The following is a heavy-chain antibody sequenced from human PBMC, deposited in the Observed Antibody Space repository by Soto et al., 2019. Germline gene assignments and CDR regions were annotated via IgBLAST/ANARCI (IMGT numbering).Heavy chain of an antibody. CDR2: IKSKTDGGTT. D-gene: IGHD4-17*01. V-gene: IGHV3-15*01. Sequence: VGSLRLSGAASGFTFSNAWMIWVRQAPWKGLEWVGRIKSKTDGGTTDYAAPVKGRFTISRDDSKNTLYLQMNSLKTEDTAVYYCTTGMTTVDGFYYGMDVWGQGTTVTVSS. J-gene: IGHJ6*02. CDR1: GFTFSNAW. CDR3: TTGMTTVDGFYYGMDV.